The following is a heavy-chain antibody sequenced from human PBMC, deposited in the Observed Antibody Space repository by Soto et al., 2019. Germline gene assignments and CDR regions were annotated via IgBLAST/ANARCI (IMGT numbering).Heavy chain of an antibody. V-gene: IGHV3-7*01. CDR1: GFTFSSYW. CDR2: IKQDGSEK. CDR3: ARSPPRAIFGVVMPYYYYGMDV. J-gene: IGHJ6*01. D-gene: IGHD3-3*01. Sequence: EVQLVESGGGLVQPGGSLRLSCAASGFTFSSYWMSWVRQAPGKGLEWVANIKQDGSEKYYVDSVKGRFTISRDNAKNSLYLQMNSLRAEDTAVYYCARSPPRAIFGVVMPYYYYGMDVW.